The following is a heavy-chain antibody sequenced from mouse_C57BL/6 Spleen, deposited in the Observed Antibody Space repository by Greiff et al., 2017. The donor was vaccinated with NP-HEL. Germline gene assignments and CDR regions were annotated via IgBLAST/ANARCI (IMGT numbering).Heavy chain of an antibody. J-gene: IGHJ4*01. V-gene: IGHV1-72*01. CDR1: GYTFTSYW. D-gene: IGHD2-2*01. Sequence: QVQLQQPGAELVKPGASVKLSCKASGYTFTSYWMHWVKQRPGRGLEWIGRIDPNSGGTKYNEKFKSKATLTVDKPSSTAYMQLSSLTSEDSAVYYCAREVTYGYDEDYAMDYWGQGTSVTVSS. CDR3: AREVTYGYDEDYAMDY. CDR2: IDPNSGGT.